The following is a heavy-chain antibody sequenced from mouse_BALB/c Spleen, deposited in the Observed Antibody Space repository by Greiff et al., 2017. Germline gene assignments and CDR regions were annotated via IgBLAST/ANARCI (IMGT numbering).Heavy chain of an antibody. D-gene: IGHD2-4*01. V-gene: IGHV2-2*02. CDR2: IRSGGST. CDR1: GFSLISYG. Sequence: QVQLLQSGRGLVQPSQCLSITCTVSGFSLISYGVYWVRQSPGKGLEWVGVIRSGGSTDYNAAFISRLSISKDNSKSQVFFTMNSLQDNDTAIYYCAREDYDYSYYYAMDYWGQGTSVTVSS. CDR3: AREDYDYSYYYAMDY. J-gene: IGHJ4*01.